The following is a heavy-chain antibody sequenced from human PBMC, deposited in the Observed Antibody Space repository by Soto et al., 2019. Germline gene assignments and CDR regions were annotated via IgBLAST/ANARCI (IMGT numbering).Heavy chain of an antibody. CDR3: AKLKGDIGVVVPAQRGDQYYMDV. Sequence: EVQLLESGGGLVQPGGSLRLSCAASGFTFSSYAMSWVRQAPGKGLEWVSAISGSGGSTYYADSVKGRFTISRDNSKNTLKLQMNSLRDEATAVDYCAKLKGDIGVVVPAQRGDQYYMDVWGKGSTVTVSS. J-gene: IGHJ6*03. V-gene: IGHV3-23*01. CDR1: GFTFSSYA. CDR2: ISGSGGST. D-gene: IGHD2-15*01.